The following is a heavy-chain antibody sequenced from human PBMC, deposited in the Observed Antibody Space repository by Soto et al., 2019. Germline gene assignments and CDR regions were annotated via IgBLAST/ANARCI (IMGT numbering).Heavy chain of an antibody. V-gene: IGHV4-31*03. D-gene: IGHD5-12*01. CDR1: GGSISSGGYY. Sequence: PSETLSLTCTVSGGSISSGGYYWSWIRQHPGKGLEWIGYIYYSGSTHYNPSLKSRLTLFVDTSKNQFSLKLSSVTAADTAVYYCVRHAQWIIRAYWGQGSLVTVSS. J-gene: IGHJ4*02. CDR2: IYYSGST. CDR3: VRHAQWIIRAY.